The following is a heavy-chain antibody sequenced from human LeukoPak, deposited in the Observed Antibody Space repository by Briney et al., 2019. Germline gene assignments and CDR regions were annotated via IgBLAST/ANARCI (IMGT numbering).Heavy chain of an antibody. CDR1: GGSISSSSYY. CDR3: ARPLLYSSGWGYFDY. CDR2: ISYSGST. J-gene: IGHJ4*02. V-gene: IGHV4-39*01. Sequence: SETLSLTCTVSGGSISSSSYYWGRIRQPPGKGLEWIGSISYSGSTYYNPSLKSRVTISVDTSKYQFSLKLSSVTAADTAVYYCARPLLYSSGWGYFDYWGQGTLVTVSS. D-gene: IGHD6-19*01.